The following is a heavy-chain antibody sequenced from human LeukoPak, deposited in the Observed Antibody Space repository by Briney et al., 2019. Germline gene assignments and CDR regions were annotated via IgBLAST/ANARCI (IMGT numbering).Heavy chain of an antibody. Sequence: ASVKVSCKASGYTFTSYGISWVRQAPGQGLEWMGWISAYNGNTNYAQKLQGRVTMTTDTSTSTAYMELRSLRSDDTAVYYCAREGYCSGGSYPYAVYFDYWGQGTLVTVSS. CDR2: ISAYNGNT. V-gene: IGHV1-18*01. J-gene: IGHJ4*02. CDR3: AREGYCSGGSYPYAVYFDY. D-gene: IGHD2-15*01. CDR1: GYTFTSYG.